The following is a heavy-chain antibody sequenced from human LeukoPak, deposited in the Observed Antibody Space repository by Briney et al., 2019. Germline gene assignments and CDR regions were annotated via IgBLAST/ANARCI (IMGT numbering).Heavy chain of an antibody. CDR3: ARDGYMVRANWFDP. Sequence: SETLSLTCTVSGGSNSSYYWSWIRQPAGKGLEWIGRIYTSGSTNYNPSLKSRVTMSVDTSKNQFSLKLSSVTAADTAVYYCARDGYMVRANWFDPWGQGTLVTVSS. CDR1: GGSNSSYY. CDR2: IYTSGST. D-gene: IGHD3-10*01. J-gene: IGHJ5*02. V-gene: IGHV4-4*07.